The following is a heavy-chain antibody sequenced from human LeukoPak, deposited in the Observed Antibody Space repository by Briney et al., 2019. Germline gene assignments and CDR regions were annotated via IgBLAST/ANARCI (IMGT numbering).Heavy chain of an antibody. Sequence: SETLSLTCAVSGYSISSGYYWGWIRQPPGKGLEWIGSIYHSGSTYYNPSLKSRVTISVDTSKNQFSLKLSSVTAADTAVYYCARINCSSTRCYAEDNWFDPWGQGTLVTVSS. J-gene: IGHJ5*02. CDR3: ARINCSSTRCYAEDNWFDP. CDR1: GYSISSGYY. D-gene: IGHD2-2*01. CDR2: IYHSGST. V-gene: IGHV4-38-2*01.